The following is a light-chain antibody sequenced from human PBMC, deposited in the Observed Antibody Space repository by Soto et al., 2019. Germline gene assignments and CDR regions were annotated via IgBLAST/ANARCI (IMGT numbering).Light chain of an antibody. CDR2: GAS. CDR1: QTVGNNY. CDR3: QQYGSSPLT. Sequence: SVLTLSPSTLSLSPGERGTLSCRASQTVGNNYLAWYQQKPGQAPRLLIYGASSRATGIPDRFSGSGSGTDFSLTISRLEPEDFAVYYCQQYGSSPLTFGGGTKVDIK. J-gene: IGKJ4*01. V-gene: IGKV3-20*01.